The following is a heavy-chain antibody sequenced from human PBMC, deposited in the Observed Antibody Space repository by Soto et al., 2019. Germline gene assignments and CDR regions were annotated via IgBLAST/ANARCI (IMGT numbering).Heavy chain of an antibody. CDR2: IYKSTTT. J-gene: IGHJ5*01. CDR3: ARGRYCLTGSCFPNWFDS. V-gene: IGHV4-30-4*01. D-gene: IGHD2-15*01. Sequence: LSLTCSVSGDSISTVDYFWAWIRQPPGQALEYIGYIYKSTTTYYNPSFEGRVAISLDTSKSQFSLTVTSVTAADTAVYFCARGRYCLTGSCFPNWFDSWGPGTLVTVSS. CDR1: GDSISTVDYF.